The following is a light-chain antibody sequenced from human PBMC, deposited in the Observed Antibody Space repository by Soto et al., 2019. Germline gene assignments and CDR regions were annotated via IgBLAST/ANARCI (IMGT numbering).Light chain of an antibody. CDR1: QSVRNSL. Sequence: EIVLTQSPGTLCLSPGERATLSCRASQSVRNSLLAWYQQKPGQPPRLLIYDASTRATATPERFSGSGSGTDFTLTISRLEPEDFAVYYCHQYDSIVQTFGQGTKVDIK. V-gene: IGKV3-20*01. J-gene: IGKJ1*01. CDR2: DAS. CDR3: HQYDSIVQT.